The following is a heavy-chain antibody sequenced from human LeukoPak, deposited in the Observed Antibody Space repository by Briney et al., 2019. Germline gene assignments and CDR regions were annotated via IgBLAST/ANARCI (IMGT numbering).Heavy chain of an antibody. Sequence: GGSLRLSCAASGFTFSSYAMHWVRQAPGKGLEWVAVISYDGSNKYYADSVKGRFTISRDNSKNTLYLQMNSLRAEDTAVYYCARDSSGWYRDYWGQGTLVTVSS. CDR1: GFTFSSYA. CDR3: ARDSSGWYRDY. CDR2: ISYDGSNK. J-gene: IGHJ4*02. V-gene: IGHV3-30-3*01. D-gene: IGHD6-19*01.